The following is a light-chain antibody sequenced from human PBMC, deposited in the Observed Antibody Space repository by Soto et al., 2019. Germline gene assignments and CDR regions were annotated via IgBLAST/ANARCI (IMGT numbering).Light chain of an antibody. Sequence: QSALTQPPSASGSPGQSVTISCTGTSSDVGGYNYVSWYQQHPDKAPKLLLYEVNKRPSGVPDRFSGSKSGNTASLTASVLQAEDEADYCCSSYAGSNNQVFGTGTKLTVL. J-gene: IGLJ1*01. V-gene: IGLV2-8*01. CDR3: SSYAGSNNQV. CDR1: SSDVGGYNY. CDR2: EVN.